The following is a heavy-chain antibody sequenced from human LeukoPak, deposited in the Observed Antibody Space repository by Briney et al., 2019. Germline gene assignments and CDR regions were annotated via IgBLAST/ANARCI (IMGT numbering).Heavy chain of an antibody. Sequence: SGPTLVKLTQTLTLTCTFSGFSLTTSGVAVGWIRQPPGKALEWLALIYWDDDKRYSPSLKSRLTITKDTSKNQVVLTMTNMDPVDTAAYYCAHGGREMATMDLFDYWGQGTLVTVSS. J-gene: IGHJ4*02. D-gene: IGHD5-24*01. CDR3: AHGGREMATMDLFDY. V-gene: IGHV2-5*02. CDR1: GFSLTTSGVA. CDR2: IYWDDDK.